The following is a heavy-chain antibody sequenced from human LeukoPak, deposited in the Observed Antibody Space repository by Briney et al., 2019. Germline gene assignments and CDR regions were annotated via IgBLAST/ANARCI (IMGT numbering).Heavy chain of an antibody. V-gene: IGHV1-69*13. J-gene: IGHJ4*02. CDR3: ALPYYYDSTLPRY. CDR1: GGTFSSYA. D-gene: IGHD3-22*01. CDR2: IIPIFGTA. Sequence: EASVKVSCKASGGTFSSYAISWVRQAPGQGLEWMGGIIPIFGTANYAQKFQDRVTITADESTSTAYMELSSLRSEDTAVYYCALPYYYDSTLPRYWGQGTLVTVSS.